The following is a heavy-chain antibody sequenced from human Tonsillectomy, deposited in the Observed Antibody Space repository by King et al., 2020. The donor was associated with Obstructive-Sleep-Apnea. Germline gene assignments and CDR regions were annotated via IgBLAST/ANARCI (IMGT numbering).Heavy chain of an antibody. Sequence: VQLQESGPGLVKPSETLSLTCTVSGGSISSYYWSWIRQPPGKGLEWIGYIYYSGSTNYNPSLKSRVTISVDTSKNQFSLKLSSVTAADTAVYYCAGIYDSSGYYMSYFDYWGQGTLVTVSS. CDR2: IYYSGST. J-gene: IGHJ4*02. CDR1: GGSISSYY. V-gene: IGHV4-59*01. D-gene: IGHD3-22*01. CDR3: AGIYDSSGYYMSYFDY.